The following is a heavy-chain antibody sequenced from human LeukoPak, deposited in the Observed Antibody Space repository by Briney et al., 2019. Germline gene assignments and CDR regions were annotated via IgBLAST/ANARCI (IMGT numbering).Heavy chain of an antibody. Sequence: ASVKVSCKASGYTFTSYGISWVRQAPGQGLEWMGWISAYNGNTNYAQKLQGRVTMTRNTSISTAYMELSSLRSEDTAVYYCASREQWLGPYGMDVWGQGTTVTVSS. CDR3: ASREQWLGPYGMDV. J-gene: IGHJ6*02. V-gene: IGHV1-18*01. D-gene: IGHD6-19*01. CDR2: ISAYNGNT. CDR1: GYTFTSYG.